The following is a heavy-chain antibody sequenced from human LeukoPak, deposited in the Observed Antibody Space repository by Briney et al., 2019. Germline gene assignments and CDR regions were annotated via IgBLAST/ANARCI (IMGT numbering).Heavy chain of an antibody. CDR1: GGSISIYY. D-gene: IGHD3-22*01. Sequence: PETPSLTCTVSGGSISIYYWSWIRQPPGKGLEWIGYIYYSGSTNYNPSLKSRVTISVDTSKNQFSLKLSSVTAADTAVYYCVRDGDYYDSSGSVRVFDIWGQGKMVTVSS. J-gene: IGHJ3*02. V-gene: IGHV4-59*12. CDR2: IYYSGST. CDR3: VRDGDYYDSSGSVRVFDI.